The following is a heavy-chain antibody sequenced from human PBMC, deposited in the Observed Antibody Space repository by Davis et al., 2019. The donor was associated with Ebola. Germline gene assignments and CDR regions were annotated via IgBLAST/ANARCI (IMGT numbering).Heavy chain of an antibody. CDR1: GFTLSGYG. V-gene: IGHV3-33*01. CDR3: VRDTYYYYNTMDV. CDR2: IWYDGRNQ. J-gene: IGHJ6*04. Sequence: GESLKISCAASGFTLSGYGLHWVRQPPGKGLEWVAVIWYDGRNQYYADSVKGRFTISRDNSKNTPYLQMNSLRAEDTAVYYCVRDTYYYYNTMDVWGKGTAVTVSS.